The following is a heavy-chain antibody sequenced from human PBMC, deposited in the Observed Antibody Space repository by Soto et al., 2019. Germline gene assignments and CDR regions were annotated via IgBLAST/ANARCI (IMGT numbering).Heavy chain of an antibody. Sequence: SGPTLVNPTQTLTLTCTFSGFSLSTSGMCVSWIRQPPGKALEWLALIDWDDDKYYSTSLKTRLTISKDTSKNQVVLTMTNMDPVDTATYYCARGIRSSGSSRYYYGMDVWGQGTTVTVSS. CDR1: GFSLSTSGMC. J-gene: IGHJ6*02. D-gene: IGHD6-25*01. V-gene: IGHV2-70*01. CDR3: ARGIRSSGSSRYYYGMDV. CDR2: IDWDDDK.